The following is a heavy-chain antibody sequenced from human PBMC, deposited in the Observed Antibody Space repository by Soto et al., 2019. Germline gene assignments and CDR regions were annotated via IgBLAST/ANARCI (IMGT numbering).Heavy chain of an antibody. V-gene: IGHV3-23*01. CDR1: GFLCSSYY. CDR3: AKETATGGGAFEI. Sequence: EALNISCGGCGFLCSSYYMSWVRQAPGKGLEWVSTILVGGSTHYEDSVKGRFTISRDTSKNTVYLQMNSLTAGDTAMYYCAKETATGGGAFEIYGQGTMVTGSS. D-gene: IGHD2-8*02. J-gene: IGHJ3*02. CDR2: ILVGGST.